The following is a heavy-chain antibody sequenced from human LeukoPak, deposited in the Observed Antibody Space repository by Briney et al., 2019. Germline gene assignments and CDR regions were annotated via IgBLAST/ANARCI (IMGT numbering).Heavy chain of an antibody. Sequence: GESLKISCKGSGYSFTSYWIGWVRQMPGEGLEWMGIIYPGDSDTRYSPSFQGQVTMSADKSISTAYLHWSSLKVSDTAMYYCASGGNSVKDAFDIWGQGTMVTVSS. CDR2: IYPGDSDT. D-gene: IGHD4-23*01. V-gene: IGHV5-51*01. J-gene: IGHJ3*02. CDR1: GYSFTSYW. CDR3: ASGGNSVKDAFDI.